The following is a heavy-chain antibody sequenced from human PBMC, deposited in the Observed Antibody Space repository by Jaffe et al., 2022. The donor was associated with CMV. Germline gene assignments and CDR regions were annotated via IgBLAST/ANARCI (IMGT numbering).Heavy chain of an antibody. CDR3: AKHPGVVNNDFWSAYYPTLRFIDV. Sequence: EVQLIETGGGLVQPGGSLRLSCAASGFTFSNFTMSWVRQAPGKGLEWVSGLTESADRTFLADSVKGRFTISRDNSKNTLFLQMNSLRAGDTAVYYCAKHPGVVNNDFWSAYYPTLRFIDVWGPGTLVTVSS. D-gene: IGHD3-3*01. CDR2: LTESADRT. J-gene: IGHJ2*01. V-gene: IGHV3-23*01. CDR1: GFTFSNFT.